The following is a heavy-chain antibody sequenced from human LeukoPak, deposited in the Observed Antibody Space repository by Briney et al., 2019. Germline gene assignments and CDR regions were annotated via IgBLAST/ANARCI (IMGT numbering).Heavy chain of an antibody. CDR2: ISGSGGST. Sequence: GGSLRLSCAASGFTFSSYGMSWVRQAPGKGLECGSAISGSGGSTYYADSVKGRFTISRDNSKSTLYLQMNSLRAEDTAVYYCARDSAPYYDFWSAGDAFDIWGQGTMVTVSS. J-gene: IGHJ3*02. D-gene: IGHD3-3*01. V-gene: IGHV3-23*01. CDR1: GFTFSSYG. CDR3: ARDSAPYYDFWSAGDAFDI.